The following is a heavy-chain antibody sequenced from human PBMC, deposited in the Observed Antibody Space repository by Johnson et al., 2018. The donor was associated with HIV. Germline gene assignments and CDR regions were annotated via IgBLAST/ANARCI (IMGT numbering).Heavy chain of an antibody. CDR3: ARVGLGSLWFGELNSAFDV. D-gene: IGHD3-10*01. CDR1: GSTFSDYY. J-gene: IGHJ3*01. Sequence: QVQLVESGGDLVKPGGSLRLSCAASGSTFSDYYMTWIRLAPGKGLEWVSYISSSGSIINYADSMKGRFTISRYNARKSLYLQMNSLRAEDTAVYYWARVGLGSLWFGELNSAFDVWGQGTMVTVSS. V-gene: IGHV3-11*04. CDR2: ISSSGSII.